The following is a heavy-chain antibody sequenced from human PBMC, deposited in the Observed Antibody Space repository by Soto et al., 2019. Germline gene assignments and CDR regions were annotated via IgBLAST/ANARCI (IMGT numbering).Heavy chain of an antibody. Sequence: QVQLQESGPGLVKPSETLSLTCTVSGGSIGSHYWSWIRQPPGEGLEWTGRASYSGSPNYNPSLKSRVTISIDTSKNQFSLKLTSVTAADTAVYYCAGQWGGDYWGQGTLVTVSS. V-gene: IGHV4-59*08. D-gene: IGHD3-16*01. CDR1: GGSIGSHY. CDR3: AGQWGGDY. J-gene: IGHJ4*02. CDR2: ASYSGSP.